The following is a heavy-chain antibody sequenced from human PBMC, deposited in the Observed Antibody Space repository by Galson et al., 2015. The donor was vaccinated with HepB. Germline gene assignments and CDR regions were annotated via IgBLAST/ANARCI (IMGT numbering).Heavy chain of an antibody. J-gene: IGHJ5*01. V-gene: IGHV6-1*01. CDR2: TYYRSKWYR. CDR1: GDSVSSNSAA. D-gene: IGHD6-19*01. Sequence: ISGDSVSSNSAAWGWIRLSPSRGLEWLGRTYYRSKWYRNYAGSVKSRITINPDTSKNQFSLQLNSVTPEDTAVYYCARSSGWFDYWGQGTLVTVSS. CDR3: ARSSGWFDY.